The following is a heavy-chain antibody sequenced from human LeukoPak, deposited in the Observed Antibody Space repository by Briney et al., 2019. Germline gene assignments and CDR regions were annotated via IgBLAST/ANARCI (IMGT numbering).Heavy chain of an antibody. J-gene: IGHJ6*02. CDR1: GYTFTSYG. V-gene: IGHV1-18*01. CDR2: ISAYNGNT. D-gene: IGHD3-10*01. CDR3: ARDVPSNVLLWFGESRYYYYGMDV. Sequence: ASVKVSCKASGYTFTSYGIIWVRQAPGQGLEWMGWISAYNGNTNYAQKLQGRVTMTTDTSTSTAYMELGSLRSDDTAVYYCARDVPSNVLLWFGESRYYYYGMDVWGQGTTVTVSS.